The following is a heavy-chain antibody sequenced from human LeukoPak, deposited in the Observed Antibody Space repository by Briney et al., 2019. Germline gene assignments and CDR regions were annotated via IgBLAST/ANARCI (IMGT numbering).Heavy chain of an antibody. CDR2: ISGSGGST. V-gene: IGHV3-23*01. CDR1: GFTFSSYA. D-gene: IGHD2-2*01. Sequence: GGSLRLSCAASGFTFSSYAMSWVRQAPGKGLEWVSAISGSGGSTYYADSVKGRFTISRDNSKNTLYLQVNSLRAEDTAVYYCAKDRDIVVAPAAPHYWGQGTLVTVSS. J-gene: IGHJ4*02. CDR3: AKDRDIVVAPAAPHY.